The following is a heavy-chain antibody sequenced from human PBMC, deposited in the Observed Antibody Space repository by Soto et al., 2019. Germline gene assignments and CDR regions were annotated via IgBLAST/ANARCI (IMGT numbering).Heavy chain of an antibody. CDR2: IWYDGSNK. CDR1: GFTFRSYG. CDR3: ARLGGSGSYTIDY. Sequence: GGSLRLSCAASGFTFRSYGMHWVRQAPGKGLEWVAIIWYDGSNKYYADSVNGRFTISRDNSKNTLYLQMNSLRAEDTAVYYCARLGGSGSYTIDYWGQGTLVTVSS. D-gene: IGHD3-10*01. J-gene: IGHJ4*02. V-gene: IGHV3-33*01.